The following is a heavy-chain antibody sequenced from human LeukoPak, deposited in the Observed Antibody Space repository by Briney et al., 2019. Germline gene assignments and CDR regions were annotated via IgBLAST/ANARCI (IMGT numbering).Heavy chain of an antibody. CDR2: IYTSGST. Sequence: SETLSLTCTVSGGSITSGNYYWSWIRQPAGKGLEWIGRIYTSGSTNYNPSLKSRVTISVDTSKNQFSLKLSSVTAADTAVYYCARNWNLGYNWFDPWGQGTLVTVSS. D-gene: IGHD1-1*01. J-gene: IGHJ5*02. CDR3: ARNWNLGYNWFDP. V-gene: IGHV4-61*02. CDR1: GGSITSGNYY.